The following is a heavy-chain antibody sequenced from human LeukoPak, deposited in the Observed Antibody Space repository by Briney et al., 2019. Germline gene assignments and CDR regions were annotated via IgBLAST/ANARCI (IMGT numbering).Heavy chain of an antibody. V-gene: IGHV4-59*08. D-gene: IGHD3-16*01. J-gene: IGHJ4*02. CDR2: IYYSGTP. Sequence: PSETLSLTCTVSGGSISGYYWGWIRQPPGKGLEWIGHIYYSGTPNYNPTLKSRVTISVDTSKNQFSLKMTSVTAADTAVYYCVRHPWRMGSRDYNFDDWGQGTLVTVSS. CDR1: GGSISGYY. CDR3: VRHPWRMGSRDYNFDD.